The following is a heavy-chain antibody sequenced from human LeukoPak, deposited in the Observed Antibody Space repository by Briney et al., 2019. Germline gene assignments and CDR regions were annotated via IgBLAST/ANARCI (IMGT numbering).Heavy chain of an antibody. CDR1: GFTFGSYA. CDR3: AKNRPRTDYYDSSGFNDAFDI. V-gene: IGHV3-23*01. J-gene: IGHJ3*02. D-gene: IGHD3-22*01. CDR2: ITGPGGNT. Sequence: GGSLRLSCAASGFTFGSYAMSWVRQAPGKGLEWVSVITGPGGNTYYTDSVKGRFTVSRDNSKNTLYLQMNSLRVEDTAVYYCAKNRPRTDYYDSSGFNDAFDIWGQGSMVTVSS.